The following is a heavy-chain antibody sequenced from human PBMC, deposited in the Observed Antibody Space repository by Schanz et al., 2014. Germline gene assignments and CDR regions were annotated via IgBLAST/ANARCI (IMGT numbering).Heavy chain of an antibody. CDR1: GFIFSSYG. V-gene: IGHV3-33*01. Sequence: QVQLLQFGGGVVQPGRSLRLSCAASGFIFSSYGLHWVRQAPGKGLEWVAFIWYDGSNKYYADSVEGRFTISRDNSRNTLYLQMNSLRTEDTAVYYCASPSGYSDYGTYFDFWGQGTLVTVSS. CDR2: IWYDGSNK. J-gene: IGHJ4*02. D-gene: IGHD5-12*01. CDR3: ASPSGYSDYGTYFDF.